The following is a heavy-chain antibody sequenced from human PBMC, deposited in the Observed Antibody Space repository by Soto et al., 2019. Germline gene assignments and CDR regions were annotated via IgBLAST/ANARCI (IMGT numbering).Heavy chain of an antibody. J-gene: IGHJ4*02. CDR2: IWYDGNKK. CDR3: VVDTSGLLDY. CDR1: GFTFSSNG. D-gene: IGHD3-22*01. V-gene: IGHV3-33*03. Sequence: VGSLRLSCAASGFTFSSNGMHWVRQAPGKGLEWVAVIWYDGNKKYYGDSVRGRFTISRDNSKNTLYLEMNSLRAEDTAVYYCVVDTSGLLDYWGQGTQVTVSS.